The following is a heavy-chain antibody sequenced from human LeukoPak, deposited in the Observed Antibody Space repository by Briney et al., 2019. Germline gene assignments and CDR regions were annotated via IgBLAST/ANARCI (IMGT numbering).Heavy chain of an antibody. CDR2: IKPSGGGT. Sequence: ASVKASCKASGYTFTNYYVHWVRQAPGQGLEWMGIIKPSGGGTSYALKFQGRVTMTRATSTSTAYMELSSLRSEDTAVYYCARDHFDSSGYYYLLGYFEHWGQGTLVTVSS. V-gene: IGHV1-46*01. D-gene: IGHD3-22*01. CDR1: GYTFTNYY. J-gene: IGHJ1*01. CDR3: ARDHFDSSGYYYLLGYFEH.